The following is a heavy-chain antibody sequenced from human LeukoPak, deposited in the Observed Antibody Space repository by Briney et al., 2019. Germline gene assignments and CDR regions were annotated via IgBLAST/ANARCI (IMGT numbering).Heavy chain of an antibody. D-gene: IGHD5-12*01. Sequence: GESLKISCKGSGYIFTRYWIGWVRQMPGKGLEWMGIIYPGDSDTRYSPSFQGQVTISADKSISTAYLQWSSLKASDTAMYYCARHSPRLVATEDDAFDIWGQGTMVTVSS. CDR3: ARHSPRLVATEDDAFDI. J-gene: IGHJ3*02. CDR2: IYPGDSDT. V-gene: IGHV5-51*01. CDR1: GYIFTRYW.